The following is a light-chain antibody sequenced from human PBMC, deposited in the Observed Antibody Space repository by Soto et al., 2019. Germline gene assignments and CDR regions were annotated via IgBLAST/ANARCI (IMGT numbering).Light chain of an antibody. Sequence: SYELTQPPSVSVAPGQTARITCGGGRVGTESVHWYQQKPGQAPVLVVYDDSNRPSGIPERFSGSNSANTATLTITRVAAGDEADYYCQMWDTISDRYVFGTGTNVTVL. J-gene: IGLJ1*01. V-gene: IGLV3-21*02. CDR3: QMWDTISDRYV. CDR1: RVGTES. CDR2: DDS.